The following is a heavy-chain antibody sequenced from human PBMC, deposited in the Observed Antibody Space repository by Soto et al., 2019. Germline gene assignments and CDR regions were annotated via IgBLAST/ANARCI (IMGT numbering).Heavy chain of an antibody. CDR3: ARDGLRNRVIPESAFEV. V-gene: IGHV3-7*01. J-gene: IGHJ1*01. CDR2: IKHYGSEK. Sequence: EVQLVESGGGLIQPGGSLRLSCAASGFTFSIYWMSWVRQAPGNGLEWVADIKHYGSEKYYGDSVKGGFTISRDNSKNSSYVQMNTLRAQGTAVYYCARDGLRNRVIPESAFEVWGRGNLVTVSS. CDR1: GFTFSIYW. D-gene: IGHD2-21*01.